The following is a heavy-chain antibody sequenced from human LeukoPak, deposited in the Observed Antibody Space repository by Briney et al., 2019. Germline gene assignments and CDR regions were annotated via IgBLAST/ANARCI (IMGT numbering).Heavy chain of an antibody. V-gene: IGHV3-23*01. Sequence: GGSLRLSCAASGFTFGSYAMSWVRQAPGKGLEWVSEISGIGDRTYYADSVKGRFTISRDNSKNTLYLQMNSLRAEDTAVYYCARDLGRGPDFWGQGTLVTVSS. D-gene: IGHD3/OR15-3a*01. CDR2: ISGIGDRT. J-gene: IGHJ4*02. CDR1: GFTFGSYA. CDR3: ARDLGRGPDF.